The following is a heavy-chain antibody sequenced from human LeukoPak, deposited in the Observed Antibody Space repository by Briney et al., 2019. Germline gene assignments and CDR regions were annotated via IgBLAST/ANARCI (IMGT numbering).Heavy chain of an antibody. CDR2: IYYSGST. D-gene: IGHD1-26*01. CDR3: ARWDRIIQDAFDI. CDR1: GGSISSSSYY. J-gene: IGHJ3*02. V-gene: IGHV4-39*07. Sequence: SETLSLTCTVSGGSISSSSYYWGWIRQPPGKGLEWIGSIYYSGSTYYNPSLKSRVTISVDTSKNQFSLKLSSVTAADTAVYYCARWDRIIQDAFDIWGQGTMVTISS.